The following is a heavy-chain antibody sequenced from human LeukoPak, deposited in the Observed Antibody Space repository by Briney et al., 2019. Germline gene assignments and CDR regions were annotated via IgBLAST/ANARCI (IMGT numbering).Heavy chain of an antibody. Sequence: GGSLRLSCAASGFTFSDYYMSWIRQAPGKGLEWVSYTSSSGSTIYYADSVKGRFTISRDNAKNSLYLQMNSLRAEDTAVYYCARDAEVVVTASGVAFDIWGQGTMVTVSS. CDR2: TSSSGSTI. CDR3: ARDAEVVVTASGVAFDI. V-gene: IGHV3-11*01. CDR1: GFTFSDYY. D-gene: IGHD2-21*02. J-gene: IGHJ3*02.